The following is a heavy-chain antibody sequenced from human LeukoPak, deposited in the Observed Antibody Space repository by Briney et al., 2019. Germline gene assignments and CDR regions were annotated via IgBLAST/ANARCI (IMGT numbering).Heavy chain of an antibody. Sequence: GGSLRLSCAASGFTFSSYWMSWVRQAPGKGLEWVAHMKYDGSEKYYVDSVKGRSTISRDNAKNSLYLQMNSLRAEDTAVYDCARDIEAAGLFLDYWGQGTLVTVSS. CDR3: ARDIEAAGLFLDY. CDR2: MKYDGSEK. V-gene: IGHV3-7*01. D-gene: IGHD6-13*01. J-gene: IGHJ4*02. CDR1: GFTFSSYW.